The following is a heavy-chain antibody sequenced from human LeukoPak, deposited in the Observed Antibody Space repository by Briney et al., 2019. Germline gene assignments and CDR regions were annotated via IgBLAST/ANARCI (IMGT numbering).Heavy chain of an antibody. J-gene: IGHJ5*02. CDR3: ARDAPSRSSSREFGFDP. CDR2: ISSSSSYI. Sequence: GGSLRLSCAASGFTFSSYSMNWVRQAPGKGLEWVSSISSSSSYIYYADSVKGRFTISRDNAKNSLYLQMNSLRAEDTAVYYCARDAPSRSSSREFGFDPWGQGTLVTVSS. D-gene: IGHD6-13*01. V-gene: IGHV3-21*01. CDR1: GFTFSSYS.